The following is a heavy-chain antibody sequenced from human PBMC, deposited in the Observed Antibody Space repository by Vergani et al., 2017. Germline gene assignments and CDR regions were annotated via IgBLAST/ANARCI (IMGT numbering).Heavy chain of an antibody. Sequence: QVQLVQSGAEVKKPGSSVKVSCKASGGTFSSYTSSWVRQAPGQGLEWMGRIIPILGIANYAQKFQGRVTITADKSTSTAYMELSSLRSEDTAVYYCARTGEQQLVEYGMDVWGQGTTVTVSS. V-gene: IGHV1-69*02. D-gene: IGHD6-13*01. CDR3: ARTGEQQLVEYGMDV. J-gene: IGHJ6*02. CDR1: GGTFSSYT. CDR2: IIPILGIA.